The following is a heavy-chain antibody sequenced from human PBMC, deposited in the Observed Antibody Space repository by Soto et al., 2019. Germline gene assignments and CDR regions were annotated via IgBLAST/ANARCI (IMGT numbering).Heavy chain of an antibody. V-gene: IGHV3-30*18. CDR3: AKDYQWSHYYGMDV. CDR1: GCTCISYG. CDR2: ISYDGSNK. D-gene: IGHD2-8*01. J-gene: IGHJ6*02. Sequence: PGGSLRLSCAASGCTCISYGMRWVRQATGKGLEWVAVISYDGSNKYYADSVKGRFTISRDNSKNTLYLQMNSLRAEDTAVYYCAKDYQWSHYYGMDVWGQGTTVTVSS.